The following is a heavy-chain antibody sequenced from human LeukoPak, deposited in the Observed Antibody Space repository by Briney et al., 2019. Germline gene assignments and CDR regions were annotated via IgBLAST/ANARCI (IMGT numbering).Heavy chain of an antibody. Sequence: GGSLRLSCAASGFTFSIYWMSWVRQAPGNGLEWVANIKQDGSEKYYVDSVKGRFTISRDNAKNSLYLQINSLRADDTAVYYCARIGYCGSDCLNAFDIWGQGTMVTVSS. J-gene: IGHJ3*02. V-gene: IGHV3-7*01. D-gene: IGHD2-21*02. CDR1: GFTFSIYW. CDR2: IKQDGSEK. CDR3: ARIGYCGSDCLNAFDI.